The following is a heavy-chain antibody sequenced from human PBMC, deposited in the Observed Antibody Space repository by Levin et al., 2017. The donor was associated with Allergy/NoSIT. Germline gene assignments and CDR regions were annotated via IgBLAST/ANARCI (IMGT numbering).Heavy chain of an antibody. CDR3: ARVDSGDYAVFDY. J-gene: IGHJ4*02. CDR1: GFTFSDYY. CDR2: ISSSSSYS. Sequence: GGSLRLSCAASGFTFSDYYMSWIRQAPGKGLEWVSYISSSSSYSKNADSVKGRFTISRDNAKNSLYLHMNSLRVEDTAVYYCARVDSGDYAVFDYWGQGTLVTVSS. V-gene: IGHV3-11*05. D-gene: IGHD4-17*01.